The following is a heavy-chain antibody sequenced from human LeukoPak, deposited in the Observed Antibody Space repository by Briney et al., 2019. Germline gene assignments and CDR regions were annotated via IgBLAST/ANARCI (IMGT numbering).Heavy chain of an antibody. Sequence: SETLSLTCTVSGGSISSGGYYWSWIRQHPGKGLEWIGYIFHSGRTYYNPSLMSRVTISVDRSKNHFSLKLSSVTAADTAVYYCAGGRRYYYDSSAHYFDYWGQGTLVTVSS. J-gene: IGHJ4*02. V-gene: IGHV4-30-2*01. CDR1: GGSISSGGYY. CDR2: IFHSGRT. CDR3: AGGRRYYYDSSAHYFDY. D-gene: IGHD3-22*01.